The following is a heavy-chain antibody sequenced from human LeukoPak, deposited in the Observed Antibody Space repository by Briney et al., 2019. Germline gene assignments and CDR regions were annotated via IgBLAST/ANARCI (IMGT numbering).Heavy chain of an antibody. J-gene: IGHJ4*02. D-gene: IGHD6-19*01. CDR1: GFTVSSNY. V-gene: IGHV3-53*01. CDR2: IYSGGST. CDR3: ARGRIAVAGTEEERFDY. Sequence: GGSLRLSCAASGFTVSSNYMSWVRQAPGKGLEWVSVIYSGGSTYYADSVKGRFTISRDNSKNTLYLQMNSLRAEDTAVYYCARGRIAVAGTEEERFDYWGQGTLVTVSS.